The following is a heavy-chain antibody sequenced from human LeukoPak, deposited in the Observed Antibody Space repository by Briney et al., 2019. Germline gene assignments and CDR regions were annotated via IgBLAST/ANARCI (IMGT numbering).Heavy chain of an antibody. D-gene: IGHD2-2*01. CDR2: ISSSSSYI. V-gene: IGHV3-21*01. Sequence: GALRLSCAASGFTFSSYSMNWVRQAPGKGLEWVPSISSSSSYIYYADSVKGRFTISRDNAKNSLYLQMNSLRAEDTAVYYCAREQRGGSSTSCDTWGQGTLVTVSS. CDR3: AREQRGGSSTSCDT. CDR1: GFTFSSYS. J-gene: IGHJ5*02.